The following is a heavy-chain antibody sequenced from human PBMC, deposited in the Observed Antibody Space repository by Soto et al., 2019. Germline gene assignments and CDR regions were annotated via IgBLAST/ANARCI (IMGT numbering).Heavy chain of an antibody. CDR2: ISGSGGST. V-gene: IGHV3-23*01. J-gene: IGHJ4*02. CDR1: GFTFSSYA. D-gene: IGHD3-3*01. CDR3: ATNYDFWSGYPKAFDY. Sequence: PGGSLRLSCAASGFTFSSYAMSWVRQAPGKGLEWVSAISGSGGSTYYADSVKGRFTISRDNSKNTLYLQMNSLRAEDTAVYYCATNYDFWSGYPKAFDYWGQGTLVTVSS.